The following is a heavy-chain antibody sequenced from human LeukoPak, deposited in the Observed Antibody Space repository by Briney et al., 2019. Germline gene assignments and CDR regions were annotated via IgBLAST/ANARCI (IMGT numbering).Heavy chain of an antibody. CDR3: ARDKYYYGSGERWFDP. V-gene: IGHV4-4*07. Sequence: SETLSLTCTVSGGSISSYYWSWIRQPAGKGLEWIGRIYTSGSTNYNPSLKSRVTMSVDTSKNQFSLKLSSVTAADTAVYYCARDKYYYGSGERWFDPWGQGTLVTVSS. D-gene: IGHD3-10*01. CDR2: IYTSGST. J-gene: IGHJ5*02. CDR1: GGSISSYY.